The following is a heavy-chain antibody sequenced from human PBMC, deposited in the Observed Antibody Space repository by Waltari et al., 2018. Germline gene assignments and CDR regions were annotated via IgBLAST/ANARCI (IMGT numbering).Heavy chain of an antibody. Sequence: QLHESGPGLVKPSGTLSLSCAVSGDSVTSANWWSWVRQSPQRGLAGIGQVLSTGKSNYSPFVASRVTISLDASNNQFSLKVTTATAADTAVYYCARERGRGLYLDVWGPGTLGTGSP. D-gene: IGHD2-15*01. CDR2: VLSTGKS. V-gene: IGHV4-4*02. CDR3: ARERGRGLYLDV. CDR1: GDSVTSANW. J-gene: IGHJ4*02.